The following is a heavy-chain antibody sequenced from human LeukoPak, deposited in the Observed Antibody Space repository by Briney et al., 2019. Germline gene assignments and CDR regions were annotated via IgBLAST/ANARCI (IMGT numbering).Heavy chain of an antibody. CDR2: IYYSGST. V-gene: IGHV4-59*01. J-gene: IGHJ4*02. CDR3: ARFDSSSSLDY. CDR1: GGSISSYY. Sequence: SGTLSLTCTVSGGSISSYYWSWIRQPPGKGLEWIGYIYYSGSTNYNPSLKSRVTISVDTSKNQFSLKLSSVTAADTAVYYCARFDSSSSLDYWGQGTLVTVSS. D-gene: IGHD6-6*01.